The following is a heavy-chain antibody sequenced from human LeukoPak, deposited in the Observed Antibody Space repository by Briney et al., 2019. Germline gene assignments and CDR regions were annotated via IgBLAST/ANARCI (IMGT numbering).Heavy chain of an antibody. V-gene: IGHV4-39*01. J-gene: IGHJ3*01. CDR1: GGSISSSSYY. Sequence: SETLSLTCTVSGGSISSSSYYWGWIRQPPGKGLEWIGSIYYSGSTYYNPSLKSRVTISVDTSKNQFSLKLSSVTAADTAVYYCARAGITMIVVPDGWGQGTMVTVSS. CDR2: IYYSGST. D-gene: IGHD3-22*01. CDR3: ARAGITMIVVPDG.